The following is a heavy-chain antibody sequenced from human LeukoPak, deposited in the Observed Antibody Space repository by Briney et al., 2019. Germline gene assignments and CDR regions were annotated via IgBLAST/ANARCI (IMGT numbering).Heavy chain of an antibody. Sequence: GGSLGLSCAASGFTFDDYGMSWVRQAPGKGLEWVSAINWNGGSTGYADSVKGRFTISRDNAKNSLYLQMNSLRAEDTALYYCARAGYSSSWYNWFDPWGQGTLVTVSS. CDR1: GFTFDDYG. CDR3: ARAGYSSSWYNWFDP. D-gene: IGHD6-13*01. CDR2: INWNGGST. J-gene: IGHJ5*02. V-gene: IGHV3-20*04.